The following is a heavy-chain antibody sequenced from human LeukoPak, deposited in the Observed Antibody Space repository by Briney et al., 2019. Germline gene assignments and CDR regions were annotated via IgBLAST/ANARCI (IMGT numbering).Heavy chain of an antibody. CDR1: GFTFSSLW. CDR2: IKEDGSGK. J-gene: IGHJ4*02. V-gene: IGHV3-7*05. D-gene: IGHD3-10*01. Sequence: GGSLRLSCAASGFTFSSLWMSWVRQAPGKGLEWVANIKEDGSGKYYVDSLKGRFTVSRDNAKNSLYLQMNSLRAEDTAVYYCARVRRGYFDYWGQGTLVTFSS. CDR3: ARVRRGYFDY.